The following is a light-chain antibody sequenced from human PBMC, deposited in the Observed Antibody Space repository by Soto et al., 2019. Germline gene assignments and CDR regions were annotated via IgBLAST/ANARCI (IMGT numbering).Light chain of an antibody. J-gene: IGLJ2*01. CDR1: SSDVGGYNY. V-gene: IGLV2-14*01. CDR3: SSYTSSSTLTVV. Sequence: QSALTQPASVSGSPGQSITISCTGTSSDVGGYNYVSWYQQHPGKAPKLMIYDVSNRPSGVSNRFSGSKSGNTASLTISGXXXXXXXDYYCSSYTSSSTLTVVFGGGTKLTVL. CDR2: DVS.